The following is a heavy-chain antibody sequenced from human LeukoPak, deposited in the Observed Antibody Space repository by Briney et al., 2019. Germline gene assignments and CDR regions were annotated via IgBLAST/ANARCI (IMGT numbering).Heavy chain of an antibody. Sequence: GGSLRLSCAASGFTFSSYAMHWVRQAPGKGLEWVAVISYDGSNKYYADSVKGRFTISRDNSKNTLYLQMNSLRAEDTAVYYCAREGYCSSTSCYKDWFDPWGQGTLVTVSS. V-gene: IGHV3-30-3*01. CDR3: AREGYCSSTSCYKDWFDP. D-gene: IGHD2-2*02. CDR1: GFTFSSYA. J-gene: IGHJ5*02. CDR2: ISYDGSNK.